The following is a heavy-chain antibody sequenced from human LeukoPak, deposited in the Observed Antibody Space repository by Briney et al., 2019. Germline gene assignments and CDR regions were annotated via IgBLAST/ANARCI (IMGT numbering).Heavy chain of an antibody. V-gene: IGHV4-31*03. Sequence: SETLSLTCTVSGGSISSGGYYWSWIRQHPGKGLEWIGYIYYSGSTYYNPSLKSRVTISVDTSKNQFSLKLSSVTAADTAVYYCARDSYGPPNDYWGQGTLVTVSS. D-gene: IGHD5-18*01. CDR3: ARDSYGPPNDY. CDR2: IYYSGST. J-gene: IGHJ4*02. CDR1: GGSISSGGYY.